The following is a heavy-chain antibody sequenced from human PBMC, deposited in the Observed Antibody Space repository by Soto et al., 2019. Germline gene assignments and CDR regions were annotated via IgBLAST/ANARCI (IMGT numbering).Heavy chain of an antibody. CDR1: GFTFSDYY. CDR3: ARDRYCSSTSCYFYYYYYMAV. J-gene: IGHJ6*03. CDR2: ISSSGSTI. V-gene: IGHV3-11*01. Sequence: PGGSLRLSCAASGFTFSDYYMSWIRQAPGKGLEWVSYISSSGSTIYYADSVKGRFTISRDNAKNSLYLQMNSLRAEDTAVYYCARDRYCSSTSCYFYYYYYMAVWGKGTTVTVSS. D-gene: IGHD2-2*01.